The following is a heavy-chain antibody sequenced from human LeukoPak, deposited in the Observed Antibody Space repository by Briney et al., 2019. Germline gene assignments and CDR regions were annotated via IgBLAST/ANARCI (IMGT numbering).Heavy chain of an antibody. D-gene: IGHD3-22*01. CDR2: IFSNDEK. Sequence: SGPVPVKPTETLTLTCTVSGFSLSNARMGVSWIRQPPGKALEWLAHIFSNDEKPYSTSLKSRLTISKDTSKSQVVLTMTNMDPVDTATYYCARDAYYYDSSGYYRRNYFDYWGQGTLVTVSS. V-gene: IGHV2-26*01. CDR1: GFSLSNARMG. J-gene: IGHJ4*02. CDR3: ARDAYYYDSSGYYRRNYFDY.